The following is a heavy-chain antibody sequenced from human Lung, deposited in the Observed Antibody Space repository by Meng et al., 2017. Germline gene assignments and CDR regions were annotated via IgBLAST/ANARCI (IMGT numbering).Heavy chain of an antibody. D-gene: IGHD3-10*01. CDR1: GYTFTTYA. V-gene: IGHV1-3*01. CDR2: INAGNGNR. Sequence: ASVKVSCKASGYTFTTYAMHWVRQAPGQGLEWMGWINAGNGNRKYSQKFLGRVTITRDTSGSTAYMELSSLRSEDTAVYYCARGHHVSTMMRGVFFDFWGQGTLVTVSS. J-gene: IGHJ4*02. CDR3: ARGHHVSTMMRGVFFDF.